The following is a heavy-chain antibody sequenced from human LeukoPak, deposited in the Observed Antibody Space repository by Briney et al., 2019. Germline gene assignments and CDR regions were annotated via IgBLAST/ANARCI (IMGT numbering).Heavy chain of an antibody. D-gene: IGHD3-10*01. Sequence: GGSLRLSCAASGFTFSTYAMHWVRQAPGKGLEYVSGISSNGGSTYYGNSVKGRFTISRDNSKNTLYLQMSSLRAEDTAMYYCARISGSRNYYFGAFDVWGQGTMVTVSS. CDR3: ARISGSRNYYFGAFDV. J-gene: IGHJ3*01. V-gene: IGHV3-64*01. CDR2: ISSNGGST. CDR1: GFTFSTYA.